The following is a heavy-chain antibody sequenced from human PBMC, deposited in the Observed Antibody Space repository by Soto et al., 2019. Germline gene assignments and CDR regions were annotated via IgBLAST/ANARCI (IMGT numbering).Heavy chain of an antibody. J-gene: IGHJ4*02. V-gene: IGHV3-23*01. CDR3: AKKAAPKTTAAGTDFDY. CDR2: IRSSGDNT. D-gene: IGHD6-13*01. Sequence: EVQLLESGGGLVQPGGSLRLSCAASGFTFSSYAMSWVRQAPGKGLEWVSAIRSSGDNTYYADSVKGRFTISRDNSKNTLFRQMNSLRAEDTAVYYCAKKAAPKTTAAGTDFDYWGQGTLVTVSS. CDR1: GFTFSSYA.